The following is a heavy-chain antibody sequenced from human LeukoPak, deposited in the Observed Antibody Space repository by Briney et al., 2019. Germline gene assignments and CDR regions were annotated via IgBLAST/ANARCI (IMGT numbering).Heavy chain of an antibody. Sequence: AGGSLRLSCAASGFTFSNYGMHWVRQAPGKGLEWVAVIQFNGSNKYYADSVKGRFTISRDNSKNTLYLQVNSLRAEDTAVYYCARDRYSSGWYGDFDCWGQGTLVTVSS. V-gene: IGHV3-30*02. CDR2: IQFNGSNK. D-gene: IGHD6-19*01. CDR3: ARDRYSSGWYGDFDC. J-gene: IGHJ4*02. CDR1: GFTFSNYG.